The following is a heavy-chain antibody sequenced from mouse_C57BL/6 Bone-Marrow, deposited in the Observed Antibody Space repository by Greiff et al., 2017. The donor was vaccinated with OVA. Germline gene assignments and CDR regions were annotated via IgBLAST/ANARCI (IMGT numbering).Heavy chain of an antibody. D-gene: IGHD2-4*01. CDR1: GYTFTSYW. CDR3: ARFHYDYDDGGAWFAY. Sequence: QVQLQQSGAELVKPGASVKLSCKASGYTFTSYWMHWVKQRPGRGLEWIGRIDPNSGGTKYNEKFKSKATLTVDKPSSTAYMQLSSLTSEDSAVYYCARFHYDYDDGGAWFAYWGQGTLVTVSA. CDR2: IDPNSGGT. V-gene: IGHV1-72*01. J-gene: IGHJ3*01.